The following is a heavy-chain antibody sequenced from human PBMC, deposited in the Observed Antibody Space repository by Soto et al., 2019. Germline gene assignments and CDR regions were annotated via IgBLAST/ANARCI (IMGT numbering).Heavy chain of an antibody. Sequence: QVQLVESGGGVVQPGRSLRLSCAASGFTFSSYAMHWVRQAPGKGLEWVAVISYDGSNKYYADSVKGRFTISRDNSKNTLYLQMNSLRAEDTAVYYCARDGANSYRVNWFDPWGQGTLVTVSS. D-gene: IGHD3-16*01. J-gene: IGHJ5*02. CDR3: ARDGANSYRVNWFDP. V-gene: IGHV3-30-3*01. CDR2: ISYDGSNK. CDR1: GFTFSSYA.